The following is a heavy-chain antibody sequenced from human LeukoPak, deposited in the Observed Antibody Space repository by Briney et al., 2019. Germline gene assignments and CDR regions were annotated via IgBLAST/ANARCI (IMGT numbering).Heavy chain of an antibody. Sequence: SETLSLTCTVSGYSITSAYYWGWIRQPPGKGLEWIGSFFLKGSTCYNPSLKSRVTISVDTSKNQFSLTLSSVTAADTAVYYCARPKAGYSSTDAFDIWGQGTMVTVSS. CDR3: ARPKAGYSSTDAFDI. V-gene: IGHV4-38-2*02. CDR2: FFLKGST. D-gene: IGHD6-19*01. J-gene: IGHJ3*02. CDR1: GYSITSAYY.